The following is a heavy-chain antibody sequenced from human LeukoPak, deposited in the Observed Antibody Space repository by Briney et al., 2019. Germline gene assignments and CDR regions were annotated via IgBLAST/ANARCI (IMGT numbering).Heavy chain of an antibody. CDR2: ISGSGGST. CDR3: AKGVYCGGDCYSYYFDY. D-gene: IGHD2-21*02. V-gene: IGHV3-23*01. J-gene: IGHJ4*02. CDR1: GFTFSSYA. Sequence: EGSLRLSCAASGFTFSSYAMSWVRQAPGKGLEWVSAISGSGGSTYYADSVKGRFTISRDNSKNTLYLQMNSLRAEDTAVYYCAKGVYCGGDCYSYYFDYWGQGTLVTVSS.